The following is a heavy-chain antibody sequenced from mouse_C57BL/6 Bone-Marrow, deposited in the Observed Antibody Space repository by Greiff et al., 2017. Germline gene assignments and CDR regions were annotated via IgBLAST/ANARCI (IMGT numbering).Heavy chain of an antibody. D-gene: IGHD1-1*01. CDR3: TRQVTTVLATKYFDV. CDR1: GFTFSSYT. V-gene: IGHV5-9*01. J-gene: IGHJ1*03. Sequence: EVKLMESGGGLVKPGGSLKLSCAASGFTFSSYTMSWVRQTPEKRLQWVAAISGGGGNTYYPNSVQGRFTIARDNDKNILYLQMSSMRSEDTDLYYCTRQVTTVLATKYFDVWGTGTTVTVSS. CDR2: ISGGGGNT.